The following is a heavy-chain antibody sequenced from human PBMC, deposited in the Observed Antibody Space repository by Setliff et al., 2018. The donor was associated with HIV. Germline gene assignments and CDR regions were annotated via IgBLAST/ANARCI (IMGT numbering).Heavy chain of an antibody. D-gene: IGHD3-10*01. CDR3: SKEKFTFTVVRGVIDS. Sequence: SETLSLTCTVSGGSISSGGYYWSWIRQPAGKGLEWIGRISASGTTNYNPSLKGRFTISRDKSKNTLYLQMNSLRAEDTAFYYCSKEKFTFTVVRGVIDSWGQGTLVTVSS. CDR1: GGSISSGGYY. V-gene: IGHV4-61*02. J-gene: IGHJ4*02. CDR2: ISASGTT.